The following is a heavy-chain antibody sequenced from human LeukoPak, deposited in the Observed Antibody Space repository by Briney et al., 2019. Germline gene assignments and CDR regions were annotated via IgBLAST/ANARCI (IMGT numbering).Heavy chain of an antibody. V-gene: IGHV4-59*08. J-gene: IGHJ4*02. D-gene: IGHD4-17*01. CDR1: GGSISSYY. Sequence: SETLSLTCTVSGGSISSYYWSWIRQPPGKGLEWIGYIYYSGSTNCNPSLKSRVTISVDTSKNQFSLKLSSVTAADTAVYYCARHGFYGDHIDYWGQGTLVTVSS. CDR2: IYYSGST. CDR3: ARHGFYGDHIDY.